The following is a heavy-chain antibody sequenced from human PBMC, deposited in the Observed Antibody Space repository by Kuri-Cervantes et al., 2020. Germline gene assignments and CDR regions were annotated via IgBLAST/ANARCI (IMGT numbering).Heavy chain of an antibody. J-gene: IGHJ5*02. CDR2: IYYSGST. Sequence: SETLSLTCTVSGGSISSYYWSWIRQPPGKGLEWIGYIYYSGSTNCNPSLKSRVTISVDTSKNQFSLKLSSVTAADTAVYYCARENGSGSYTRYLIDPWGQGTLVTVSS. CDR3: ARENGSGSYTRYLIDP. CDR1: GGSISSYY. D-gene: IGHD3-10*01. V-gene: IGHV4-59*01.